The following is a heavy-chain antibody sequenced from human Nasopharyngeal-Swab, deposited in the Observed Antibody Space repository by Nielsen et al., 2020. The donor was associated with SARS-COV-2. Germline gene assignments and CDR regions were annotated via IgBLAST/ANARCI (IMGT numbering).Heavy chain of an antibody. J-gene: IGHJ5*02. CDR2: IYYSGST. CDR3: ARHDRDIVVVGP. D-gene: IGHD2-2*01. Sequence: WIRQPPGKGLEWIGSIYYSGSTYYNPSLKSRVTISVDMSKNQFSLKLSSVTAADTAVYYCARHDRDIVVVGPWGQGTLVTVSS. V-gene: IGHV4-39*01.